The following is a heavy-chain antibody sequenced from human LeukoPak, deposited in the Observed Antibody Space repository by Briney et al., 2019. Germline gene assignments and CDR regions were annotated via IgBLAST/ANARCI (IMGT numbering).Heavy chain of an antibody. CDR3: ARAGYSYGYDY. CDR2: INHSGST. Sequence: SETLSLTCAVYGGSFSGYYWSWIRQPPGKGLEWIGEINHSGSTNYNPSLKSRVTISVDTSKNQFSLKLSSVTAAGTAVYYCARAGYSYGYDYWGQGTLVTVSS. V-gene: IGHV4-34*01. J-gene: IGHJ4*02. CDR1: GGSFSGYY. D-gene: IGHD5-18*01.